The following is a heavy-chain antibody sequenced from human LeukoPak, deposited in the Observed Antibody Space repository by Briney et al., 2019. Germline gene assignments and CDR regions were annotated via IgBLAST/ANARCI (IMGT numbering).Heavy chain of an antibody. CDR1: GFTFSDYY. D-gene: IGHD6-13*01. CDR2: ISSSSTNT. Sequence: GGSLRLSCAASGFTFSDYYMSWIRQAPGKGLEWVSYISSSSTNTIYADSVKGRFTISRDNAKNSLYLQMNSLRAEDTAVYYCARVGSIEAAVTLDYWGQGTLVTVPS. V-gene: IGHV3-11*05. CDR3: ARVGSIEAAVTLDY. J-gene: IGHJ4*02.